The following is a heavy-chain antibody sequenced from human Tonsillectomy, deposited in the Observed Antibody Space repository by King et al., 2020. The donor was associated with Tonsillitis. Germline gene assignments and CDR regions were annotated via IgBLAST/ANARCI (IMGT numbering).Heavy chain of an antibody. Sequence: VQLVESGGGLVQPGGSLRLSCAASGFTFSSYWMYWVRHAPGKGLVWVSRINSDGSSPTYADSVKGRFTMSRDNAKNTLYLQMNSLRAEDTAMYYCARVVGAARLGYHYYYYGMDVWGQGTTVTVSS. J-gene: IGHJ6*02. D-gene: IGHD6-6*01. CDR1: GFTFSSYW. CDR2: INSDGSSP. CDR3: ARVVGAARLGYHYYYYGMDV. V-gene: IGHV3-74*01.